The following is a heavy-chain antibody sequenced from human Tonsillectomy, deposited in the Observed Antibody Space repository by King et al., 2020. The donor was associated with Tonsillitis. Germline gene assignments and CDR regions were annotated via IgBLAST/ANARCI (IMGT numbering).Heavy chain of an antibody. CDR2: INHSGST. Sequence: VQLQQWGAGLLKPSETLSLTCAVSGGSFSDYYWSWIRQPPGKGLEWIGEINHSGSTNYNPSLKSRVTISVDTSKKQFSLKLTSVTAADTAVYYCARVAGAVDDYWGQGTLVTVSS. CDR1: GGSFSDYY. CDR3: ARVAGAVDDY. D-gene: IGHD3-10*01. J-gene: IGHJ4*02. V-gene: IGHV4-34*01.